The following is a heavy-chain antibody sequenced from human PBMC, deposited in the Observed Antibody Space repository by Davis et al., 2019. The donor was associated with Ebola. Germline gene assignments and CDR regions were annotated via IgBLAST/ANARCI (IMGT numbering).Heavy chain of an antibody. Sequence: MPSETLSLTCTVSGGSIRNYYWSWVRQPPGKGLEWIGFIYYSGDTNYNPSLKSRVTISIDTSKKQFSLKLNSVTTADTAVYYCARGDAPAGNCGGDCYRSDALDIWGQGTMVTVSS. CDR2: IYYSGDT. CDR1: GGSIRNYY. CDR3: ARGDAPAGNCGGDCYRSDALDI. D-gene: IGHD2-21*02. J-gene: IGHJ3*02. V-gene: IGHV4-59*01.